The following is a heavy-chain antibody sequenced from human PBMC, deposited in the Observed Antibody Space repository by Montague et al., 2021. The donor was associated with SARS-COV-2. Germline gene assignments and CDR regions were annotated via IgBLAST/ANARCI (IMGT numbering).Heavy chain of an antibody. Sequence: SETLSLTCAVYGGSFSGYYWSWIRQPPGKGLEWIGEINHSGSTNYNPSLKSRVTISVDTSKNQFSLKLSSVTAADTAVYYRARVRAVPAAMRIFSLGRRYYGMDVWGQGTTVTVSS. D-gene: IGHD2-2*01. CDR1: GGSFSGYY. V-gene: IGHV4-34*01. CDR3: ARVRAVPAAMRIFSLGRRYYGMDV. CDR2: INHSGST. J-gene: IGHJ6*02.